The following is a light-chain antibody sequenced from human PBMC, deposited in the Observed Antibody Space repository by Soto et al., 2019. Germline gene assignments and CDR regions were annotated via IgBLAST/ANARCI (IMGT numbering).Light chain of an antibody. CDR2: SNN. V-gene: IGLV1-47*02. Sequence: QSVLTQPPSASGTPGQRVTNSCSGSSSNIGTNYVYWYQQVPGTAPKLLIYSNNQRPSGVPDRFSGSKSGTSASLAIRGLRSEDEADYYCATWDDSLRGRVFGGGTKVTVL. CDR1: SSNIGTNY. CDR3: ATWDDSLRGRV. J-gene: IGLJ3*02.